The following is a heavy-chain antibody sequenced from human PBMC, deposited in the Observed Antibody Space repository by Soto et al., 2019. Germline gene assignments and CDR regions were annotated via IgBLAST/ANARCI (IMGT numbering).Heavy chain of an antibody. V-gene: IGHV4-31*03. J-gene: IGHJ4*01. D-gene: IGHD5-12*01. CDR1: GGSISSGGYY. Sequence: QVQLQESGPGLVKPSQTLSLTCTVSGGSISSGGYYWSWIRQHPGKGLEWIGYIYYSGSTYYNPSLTSRVTISVDTSKNQFSLTLSSVTAADTAEYYCARARRDIVATIPPANYYFDYWVHGTLVTVSS. CDR2: IYYSGST. CDR3: ARARRDIVATIPPANYYFDY.